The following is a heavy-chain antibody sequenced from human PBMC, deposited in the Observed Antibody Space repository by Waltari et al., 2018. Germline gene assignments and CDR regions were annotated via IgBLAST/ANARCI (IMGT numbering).Heavy chain of an antibody. V-gene: IGHV4-39*01. CDR1: GVSPDRSDYC. CDR3: ARGIWQHQVYFDD. Sequence: QLQLQEVGPGLVKTSETLSLTSSVSGVSPDRSDYCWGWIRQPPGKGLEWIGRFYFTGSTHYNPSLKRRVTMSVDTSKNQFSLKVRSVTAADTAVYYCARGIWQHQVYFDDWGQGTLVTVSS. CDR2: FYFTGST. J-gene: IGHJ4*02. D-gene: IGHD6-13*01.